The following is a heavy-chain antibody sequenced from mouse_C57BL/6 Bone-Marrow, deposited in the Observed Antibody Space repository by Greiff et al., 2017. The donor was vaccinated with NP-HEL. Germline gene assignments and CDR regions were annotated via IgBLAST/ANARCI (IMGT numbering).Heavy chain of an antibody. CDR2: IDPENGDT. CDR3: TSMVGYYYAMDY. Sequence: VQLQQSGAELVRPGASVKLSCTASGFNIKDDYMHWVKQRPEQGLEWIGWIDPENGDTAYASKFQGKATITADTSSNTAYLQLSSLTSEDTAVYYCTSMVGYYYAMDYWGQGTSVTVSS. V-gene: IGHV14-4*01. D-gene: IGHD2-1*01. CDR1: GFNIKDDY. J-gene: IGHJ4*01.